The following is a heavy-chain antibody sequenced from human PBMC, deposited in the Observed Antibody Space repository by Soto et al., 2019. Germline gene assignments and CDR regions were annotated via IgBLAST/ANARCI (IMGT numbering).Heavy chain of an antibody. CDR3: ARDQERYFDWSPQQLVIPIFDY. J-gene: IGHJ4*02. D-gene: IGHD3-9*01. CDR1: GYTFTGYY. Sequence: ASVKVSCKASGYTFTGYYIHWVRQAPGQGLEWMGWNNPNSGGTNFAQKFQDRITMTRDKSISTAYMELSSLRSDDTAVYFCARDQERYFDWSPQQLVIPIFDYWGQGTLDPVSS. CDR2: NNPNSGGT. V-gene: IGHV1-2*02.